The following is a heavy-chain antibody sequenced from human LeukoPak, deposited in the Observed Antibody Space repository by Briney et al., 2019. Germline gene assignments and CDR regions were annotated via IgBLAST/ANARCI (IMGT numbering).Heavy chain of an antibody. CDR3: ARDYKAYYYDSILGY. CDR2: IWYDGSNK. J-gene: IGHJ4*02. V-gene: IGHV3-33*01. Sequence: PGRSLRLSCAASGFTFSSYGMHWVRQAPGKGLEWVAVIWYDGSNKYYADSVKGRFTISRDNSKNTLCLQTNSLRAEDTAVYYCARDYKAYYYDSILGYWGQGTLVTVSS. D-gene: IGHD3-22*01. CDR1: GFTFSSYG.